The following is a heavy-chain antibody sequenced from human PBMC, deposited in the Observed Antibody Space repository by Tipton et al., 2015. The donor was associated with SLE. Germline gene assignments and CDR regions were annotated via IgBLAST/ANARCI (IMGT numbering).Heavy chain of an antibody. Sequence: QSGAEVKKPGASVKVSCKASGYTFTSYGISWVRQAPGQGLEWMGWISAYNGNTNYAQKLQGRVTMTTDTSTSTAYMELRSLRSDDTAVYYCARDTIFGVVPPNAFDIWGKGTMVTVSS. CDR1: GYTFTSYG. V-gene: IGHV1-18*01. CDR3: ARDTIFGVVPPNAFDI. J-gene: IGHJ3*02. D-gene: IGHD3-3*01. CDR2: ISAYNGNT.